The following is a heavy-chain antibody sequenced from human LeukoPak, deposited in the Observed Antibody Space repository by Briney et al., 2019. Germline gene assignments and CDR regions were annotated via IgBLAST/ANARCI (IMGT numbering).Heavy chain of an antibody. Sequence: GESLKISCKGSGYSFTSYWIGWVRQMPGKGLEWMGIIYPGDSDTTYSPSFQGQVTISADKSISTAFLQWSSLKASDTAMYYCARPVEMSVNAFDIWGQGTMVTVSS. D-gene: IGHD5-24*01. CDR3: ARPVEMSVNAFDI. V-gene: IGHV5-51*01. CDR1: GYSFTSYW. J-gene: IGHJ3*02. CDR2: IYPGDSDT.